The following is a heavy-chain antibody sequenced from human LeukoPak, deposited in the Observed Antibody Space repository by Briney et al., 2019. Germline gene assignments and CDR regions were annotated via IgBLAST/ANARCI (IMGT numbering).Heavy chain of an antibody. Sequence: PSETLSLTCTVSGGSISSYYWSWIRQPPGKGLEWIGYIYYSGSTNYNPSLKSRVTISVDTSKNQFSLKLSSVTAADTAVYYCARGPLRSRNWFDPWGQGTLVTVSS. CDR1: GGSISSYY. V-gene: IGHV4-59*01. J-gene: IGHJ5*02. D-gene: IGHD1-26*01. CDR2: IYYSGST. CDR3: ARGPLRSRNWFDP.